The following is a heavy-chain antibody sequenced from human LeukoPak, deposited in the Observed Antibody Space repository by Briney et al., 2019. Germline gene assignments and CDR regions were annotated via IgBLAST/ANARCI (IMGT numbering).Heavy chain of an antibody. V-gene: IGHV3-30*03. CDR3: ARDLTIFGVVTPLGMDV. D-gene: IGHD3-3*01. Sequence: GGSLRLSCAPSGFTFSRHGMHWVRQAPGKGLEWVAIISNDGSRKYYAHSVEGRFTISRGNSKNTLYLQMNSLRAEDTAVYYCARDLTIFGVVTPLGMDVWGQGTTVTVSS. CDR2: ISNDGSRK. J-gene: IGHJ6*02. CDR1: GFTFSRHG.